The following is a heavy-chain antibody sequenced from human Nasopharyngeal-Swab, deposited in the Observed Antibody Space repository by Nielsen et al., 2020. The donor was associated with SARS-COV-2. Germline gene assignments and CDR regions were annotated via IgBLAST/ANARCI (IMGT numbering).Heavy chain of an antibody. J-gene: IGHJ4*02. CDR3: AREAYYYGSGTYDS. D-gene: IGHD3-10*01. CDR2: LYYSGIT. V-gene: IGHV4-59*13. Sequence: PGKGLEWIGYLYYSGITNYNPSLMSRVTISMDKSKNQFSLNLSSVNAADTAVYFCAREAYYYGSGTYDSWGQGTLVTVSS.